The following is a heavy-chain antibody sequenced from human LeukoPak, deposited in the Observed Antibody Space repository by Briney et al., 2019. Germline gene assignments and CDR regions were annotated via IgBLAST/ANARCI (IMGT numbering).Heavy chain of an antibody. CDR1: GYTLTELS. CDR2: FDPEDGET. Sequence: ASVKVSCKVSGYTLTELSMHWVRQAPGKGLEWMGGFDPEDGETIYAQKFQGRVTMTEDTSTDTAYMELSSLRSEDTAVYYCATNSGWCGYMDYWGQGTLVTVSS. V-gene: IGHV1-24*01. CDR3: ATNSGWCGYMDY. D-gene: IGHD6-19*01. J-gene: IGHJ4*02.